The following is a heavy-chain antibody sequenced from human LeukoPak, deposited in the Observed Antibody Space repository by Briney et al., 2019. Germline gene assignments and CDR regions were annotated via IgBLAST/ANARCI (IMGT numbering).Heavy chain of an antibody. CDR3: ARHEYYYDSSGYYYPPLDAFDI. CDR2: IYPGDSDT. J-gene: IGHJ3*02. CDR1: GYSFNSYW. V-gene: IGHV5-51*01. Sequence: GESLKISCKGSGYSFNSYWIGWVRQMPGKGLEWMGIIYPGDSDTRYSPSFQGQVTISADKSISTAYLQWSSLKASDTAMYYCARHEYYYDSSGYYYPPLDAFDIWGQGTMVTVSS. D-gene: IGHD3-22*01.